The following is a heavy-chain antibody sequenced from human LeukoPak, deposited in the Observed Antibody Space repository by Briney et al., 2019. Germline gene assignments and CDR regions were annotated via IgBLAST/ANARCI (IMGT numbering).Heavy chain of an antibody. J-gene: IGHJ3*02. V-gene: IGHV3-9*01. Sequence: PGRSLRLSCAASGFTFDDYAMHWVRQAPGKGLEWVSGISWNSGSIGYADSVKGRFTISRDNAKNSLYLQMNSLRAEDTALYYCAKDIRSSGWNGAFDIWGQGTMVTVSS. D-gene: IGHD6-19*01. CDR1: GFTFDDYA. CDR3: AKDIRSSGWNGAFDI. CDR2: ISWNSGSI.